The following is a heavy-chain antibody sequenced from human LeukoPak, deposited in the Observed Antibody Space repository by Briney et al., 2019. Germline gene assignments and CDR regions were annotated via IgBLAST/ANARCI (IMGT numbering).Heavy chain of an antibody. CDR2: ISASGDST. D-gene: IGHD1-26*01. J-gene: IGHJ5*02. Sequence: GGSLRLSCAASGFTFSTYAMTWVRQAPGKGLEWVSAISASGDSTHYADSVKGRFTISRDNSKNTLYLQMKRLRAEDTALYYCAKGSGTTYRYNWFDPWGQGALVTVSS. V-gene: IGHV3-23*01. CDR1: GFTFSTYA. CDR3: AKGSGTTYRYNWFDP.